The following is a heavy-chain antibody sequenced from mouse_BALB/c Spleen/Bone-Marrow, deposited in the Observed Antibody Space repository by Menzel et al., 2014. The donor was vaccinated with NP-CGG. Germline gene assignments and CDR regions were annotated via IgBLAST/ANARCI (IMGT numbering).Heavy chain of an antibody. J-gene: IGHJ4*01. V-gene: IGHV2-3*01. D-gene: IGHD2-3*01. CDR2: IWADGST. CDR3: AKDGYYGGYAMDY. Sequence: VQRVESGPGLVAPSQSLSITCTASGFSLTSFGISWFRQPPGKGLEWLAVIWADGSTNYHSALISRLSISKDNSKSQVFLKLNSLQTDDTATYYCAKDGYYGGYAMDYWGQGTSVTVSS. CDR1: GFSLTSFG.